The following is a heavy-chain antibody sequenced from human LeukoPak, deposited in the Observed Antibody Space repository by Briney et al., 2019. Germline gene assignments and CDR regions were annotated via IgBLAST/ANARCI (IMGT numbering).Heavy chain of an antibody. J-gene: IGHJ4*02. Sequence: GGSLRLSCAASGFTFSSYEMNWVRQAPGKGLEWVSYISSSGSTIYYADSVKGRFTISIDNAKNSLYLQMNSLRAEDTAVYYCARVNIVVVTATPDYFDYWGQGTLVTVSS. CDR1: GFTFSSYE. CDR2: ISSSGSTI. CDR3: ARVNIVVVTATPDYFDY. V-gene: IGHV3-48*03. D-gene: IGHD2-21*02.